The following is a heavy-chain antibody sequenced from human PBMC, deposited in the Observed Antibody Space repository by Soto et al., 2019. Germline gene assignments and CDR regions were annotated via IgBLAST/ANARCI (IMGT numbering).Heavy chain of an antibody. V-gene: IGHV4-39*01. D-gene: IGHD3-10*01. CDR2: MYYSGGT. CDR3: ARHIQSNLTMEQFDK. CDR1: VGSISTSSYY. Sequence: SSTXSLTCTISVGSISTSSYYWCWIRQSPGKGLEWIGTMYYSGGTYYNPSLNSRDTLSVDMSQNQFSLRLRSVTAADTAIYYCARHIQSNLTMEQFDKWGQGILV. J-gene: IGHJ4*02.